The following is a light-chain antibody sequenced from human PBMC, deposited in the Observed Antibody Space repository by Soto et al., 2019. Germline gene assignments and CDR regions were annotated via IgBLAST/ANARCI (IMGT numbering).Light chain of an antibody. V-gene: IGKV3-20*01. CDR2: GAS. J-gene: IGKJ1*01. CDR1: QSVSSSY. Sequence: EIVLTQSPGTLSLSPGERATLSCRASQSVSSSYLAWYQQKPGQAPRLLIDGASSRATGIPERFSGSGSGTDFTLTISRLEPEDFAVYYCQQYGSSPRTFGQGTKVEIK. CDR3: QQYGSSPRT.